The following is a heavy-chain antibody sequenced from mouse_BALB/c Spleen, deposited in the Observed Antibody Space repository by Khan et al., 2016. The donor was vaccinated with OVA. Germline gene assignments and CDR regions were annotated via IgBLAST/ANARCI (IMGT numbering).Heavy chain of an antibody. D-gene: IGHD2-1*01. CDR2: IYYSGSI. Sequence: EVQLQESGPDLVKPSQSLSLTCTVTGYSITSGYSWHWIRPFPGNKLEWMGYIYYSGSINYNPSLKSRISITRDTSKNQFFLQLNSVTTEDTATYYCARDGNYMDYWGQGTSVTVSS. CDR1: GYSITSGYS. V-gene: IGHV3-1*02. CDR3: ARDGNYMDY. J-gene: IGHJ4*01.